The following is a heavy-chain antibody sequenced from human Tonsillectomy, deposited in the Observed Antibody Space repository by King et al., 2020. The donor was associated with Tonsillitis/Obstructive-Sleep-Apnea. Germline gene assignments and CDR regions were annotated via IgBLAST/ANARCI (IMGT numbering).Heavy chain of an antibody. V-gene: IGHV4-31*03. J-gene: IGHJ4*02. CDR1: GGSISSGGYY. Sequence: VQLQESGPGLVKPSQTLSLACTVSGGSISSGGYYWSWIRQHPGKGLEWIGYIYYSGSTYYNPSLKSRVTISVDTSKNQFSLKLSSVTAADTAVYYCARYYDYPKIYDYWGQGTLVTVSS. CDR2: IYYSGST. CDR3: ARYYDYPKIYDY. D-gene: IGHD3-22*01.